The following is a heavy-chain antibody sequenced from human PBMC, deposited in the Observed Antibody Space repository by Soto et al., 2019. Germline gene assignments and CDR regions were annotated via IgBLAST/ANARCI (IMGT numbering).Heavy chain of an antibody. CDR1: GFTFSSYG. V-gene: IGHV3-33*01. Sequence: QVQLVESGGGVVQPGRSLRLSCAASGFTFSSYGMHWVRQAPGKGLEWVAVIWYDGSNKYYADSVKGRFTISRDNSKNSLYLKMNSLRAEDPAVYYWARTDIVEVVAATLRGYYGMDVWGQGTTVTVSS. CDR2: IWYDGSNK. D-gene: IGHD2-15*01. CDR3: ARTDIVEVVAATLRGYYGMDV. J-gene: IGHJ6*02.